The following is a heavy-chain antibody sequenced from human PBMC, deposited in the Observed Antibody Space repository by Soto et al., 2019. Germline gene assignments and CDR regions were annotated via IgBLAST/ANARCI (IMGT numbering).Heavy chain of an antibody. V-gene: IGHV2-5*01. Sequence: SGPTLVNPTQTLTPTCSFSGFSLSTSGVGVGWVRQPPGKALEWLALIYWSGDEHYRPSLKSRLTITKATSKNQVVLIMTDMGPMDTATYYCARGLATLPVFAFDVWGQGTTVTVSS. J-gene: IGHJ3*01. CDR1: GFSLSTSGVG. CDR2: IYWSGDE. D-gene: IGHD6-6*01. CDR3: ARGLATLPVFAFDV.